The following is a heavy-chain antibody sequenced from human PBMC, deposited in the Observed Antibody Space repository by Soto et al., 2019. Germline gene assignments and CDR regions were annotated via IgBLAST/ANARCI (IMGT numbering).Heavy chain of an antibody. J-gene: IGHJ3*01. CDR3: ARVGGSSWYRGLFYF. Sequence: SETLSLTCTVSGGSISSYYWSWIRQPPGKGLEWIGYIYYSGSTNYNPSLKSRVTISVDTSKNQFSLKLSSVTAADTAVYYCARVGGSSWYRGLFYFWAQGTMVPVSS. CDR1: GGSISSYY. D-gene: IGHD6-13*01. V-gene: IGHV4-59*01. CDR2: IYYSGST.